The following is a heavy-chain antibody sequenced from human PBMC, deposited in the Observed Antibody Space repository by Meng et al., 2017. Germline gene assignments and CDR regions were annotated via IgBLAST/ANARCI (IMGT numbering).Heavy chain of an antibody. Sequence: QGQLQESGTGLVKPSHTPSLPGTVSGGSISSGSYYWGWIRQPAGKGLEWIGRIYTSGSTYYNPSLKSLVTISVDTSKNQFSLKLSSVTAADTAVYYCAGADRRVGSYGPNWFDPWGQGTLVTVSS. J-gene: IGHJ5*02. D-gene: IGHD5-18*01. CDR3: AGADRRVGSYGPNWFDP. CDR1: GGSISSGSYY. V-gene: IGHV4-61*02. CDR2: IYTSGST.